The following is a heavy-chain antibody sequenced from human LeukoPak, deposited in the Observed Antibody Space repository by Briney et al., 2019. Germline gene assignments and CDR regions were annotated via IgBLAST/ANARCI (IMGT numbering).Heavy chain of an antibody. Sequence: ASVKVSCKASGYTFTSYAMNWVRQAPGQGLEWMGWINTNTGNPTYAQGFTGRFVFSLDTSVSTAYLQISSLKAEDTAVYYCARESGGVLWFGELLWNHYFDYWGQGTLVTVSS. CDR1: GYTFTSYA. J-gene: IGHJ4*02. D-gene: IGHD3-10*01. CDR3: ARESGGVLWFGELLWNHYFDY. CDR2: INTNTGNP. V-gene: IGHV7-4-1*02.